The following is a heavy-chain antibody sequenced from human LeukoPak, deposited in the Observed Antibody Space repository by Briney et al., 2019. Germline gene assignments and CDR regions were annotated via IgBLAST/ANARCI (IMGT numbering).Heavy chain of an antibody. D-gene: IGHD4/OR15-4a*01. V-gene: IGHV3-21*01. CDR2: ISSSSSYI. CDR1: GFTFSSYS. Sequence: PGGSLRISCAASGFTFSSYSMNWVRQAPGKGLEWVSSISSSSSYIYYADSVKGRFTISRDNAKNSLYLQMNSLRAEDTAVYYCARSPLKVMLTYYYYYMDVWGKGTTVTVSS. CDR3: ARSPLKVMLTYYYYYMDV. J-gene: IGHJ6*03.